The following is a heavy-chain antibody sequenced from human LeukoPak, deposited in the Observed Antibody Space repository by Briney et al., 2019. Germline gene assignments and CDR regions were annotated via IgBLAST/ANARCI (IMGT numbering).Heavy chain of an antibody. CDR2: IYTGGNT. J-gene: IGHJ4*02. V-gene: IGHV3-53*01. Sequence: GGSLRLSCAASGFTFSSYWMSWVRQAPGKGLEWVSTIYTGGNTYYAASVKGRFTISRDFSKNTVFLHMNSLRAEDTAMYYCARGDDSGYYDYFDYWGQGALVTVSS. CDR3: ARGDDSGYYDYFDY. D-gene: IGHD3-22*01. CDR1: GFTFSSYW.